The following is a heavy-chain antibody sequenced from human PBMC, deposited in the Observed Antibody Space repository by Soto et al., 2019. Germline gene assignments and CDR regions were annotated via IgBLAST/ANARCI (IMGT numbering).Heavy chain of an antibody. CDR3: AGGTGRSVAGKFDH. CDR1: GYSISGFY. Sequence: ETLSLTCTVSGYSISGFYWSWIRQTPGQGLEWIGYINYSGTTNSNPSLKSRVSISVDTSKSQFSLKLSSVTAADTAVYYCAGGTGRSVAGKFDHWGQGTLVTVSS. CDR2: INYSGTT. V-gene: IGHV4-59*01. D-gene: IGHD6-19*01. J-gene: IGHJ4*02.